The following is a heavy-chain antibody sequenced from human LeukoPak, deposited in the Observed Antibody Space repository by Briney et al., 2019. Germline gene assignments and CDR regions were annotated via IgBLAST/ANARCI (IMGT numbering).Heavy chain of an antibody. D-gene: IGHD5/OR15-5a*01. CDR2: IIPIFGTA. CDR3: ARARLVLYNWFDP. V-gene: IGHV1-69*01. Sequence: GASVKVSCKASGGTFSSYAISWVRQAPGQGLEWMGGIIPIFGTANYAQKFQGRVTITADESTSTAYMELSSLRSEDTAVYYCARARLVLYNWFDPWGQGTLVIVSS. J-gene: IGHJ5*02. CDR1: GGTFSSYA.